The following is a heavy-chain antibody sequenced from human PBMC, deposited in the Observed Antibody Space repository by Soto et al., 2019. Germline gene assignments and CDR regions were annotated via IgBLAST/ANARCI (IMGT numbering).Heavy chain of an antibody. CDR2: IYYSGRT. CDR1: GESISSSSYY. V-gene: IGHV4-39*01. CDR3: ARQRTTVVTQAYFAH. Sequence: SESLSLTCLFSGESISSSSYYWGWIRQPPGRGLEWIGSIYYSGRTYYNPSFKSRVTISIDTSKNQFSLKLSSVTATDTAVYYCARQRTTVVTQAYFAHWGQGALVPSPQ. J-gene: IGHJ4*02. D-gene: IGHD2-21*02.